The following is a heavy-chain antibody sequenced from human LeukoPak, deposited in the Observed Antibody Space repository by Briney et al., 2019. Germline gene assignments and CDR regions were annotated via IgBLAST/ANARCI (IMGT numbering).Heavy chain of an antibody. CDR1: GFTFSSYW. CDR3: ARGGAGRENWFDP. Sequence: GGSLRLSCAASGFTFSSYWMHWVRQGSGKGLVWVSRIKTDGSSTTYADSVKGRFTISRDNAKNTLYLEMNSLRADDTAVYYCARGGAGRENWFDPWGQGTQVTVST. CDR2: IKTDGSST. J-gene: IGHJ5*02. D-gene: IGHD6-19*01. V-gene: IGHV3-74*01.